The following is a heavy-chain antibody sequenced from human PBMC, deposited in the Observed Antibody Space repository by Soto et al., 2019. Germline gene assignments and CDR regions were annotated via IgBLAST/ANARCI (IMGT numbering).Heavy chain of an antibody. CDR1: NTSISSSNW. CDR3: GGDEAHYDILAGSWLGRAFGN. J-gene: IGHJ3*02. Sequence: QVQLQESGPSLVKPSGTLSLTCVITNTSISSSNWWSWVRQAPGKGLEWIGEIYHTGRTNYAPSLKGRVTMAIGKANNRFSLRLASFTAGETGVVFFGGDEAHYDILAGSWLGRAFGNWGQRTMVTVSS. V-gene: IGHV4-4*02. D-gene: IGHD3-9*01. CDR2: IYHTGRT.